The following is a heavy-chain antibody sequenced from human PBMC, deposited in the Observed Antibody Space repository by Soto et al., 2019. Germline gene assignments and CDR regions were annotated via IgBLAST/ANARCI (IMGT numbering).Heavy chain of an antibody. CDR3: ARVQRKEAAGRSLPLARAV. J-gene: IGHJ6*02. D-gene: IGHD6-13*01. CDR2: IGSAGDT. V-gene: IGHV3-13*01. CDR1: GFPVVVYD. Sequence: SLKISCAASGFPVVVYDFPCVRPGRGKGLECISTIGSAGDTYYSASFRGRFTIPRDNAKNALFLQITSLRAEDTAVYYCARVQRKEAAGRSLPLARAVWGQGTRVTVSS.